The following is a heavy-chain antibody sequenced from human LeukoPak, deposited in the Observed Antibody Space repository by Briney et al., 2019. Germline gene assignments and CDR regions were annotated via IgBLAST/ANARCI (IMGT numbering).Heavy chain of an antibody. V-gene: IGHV1-18*01. J-gene: IGHJ5*02. CDR1: GYSFTNYG. CDR2: ISTYNGNA. Sequence: GASVKVSCKASGYSFTNYGISWVRQAPGQGLEWMGWISTYNGNANYAQKVQGRVTMTTDTSTSTAYMDLRSLRFDDTAVYYCARHLAVAGLNWFDPWGQGTLVTVSS. D-gene: IGHD6-19*01. CDR3: ARHLAVAGLNWFDP.